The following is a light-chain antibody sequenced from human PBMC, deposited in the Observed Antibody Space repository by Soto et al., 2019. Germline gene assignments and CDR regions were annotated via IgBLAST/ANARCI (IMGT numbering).Light chain of an antibody. V-gene: IGLV2-11*01. CDR1: SSDVGGYNY. Sequence: QSALTQPRSVSGSPGQSVTISCTGTSSDVGGYNYVSWYQQHPGKAPKLVICDVSERPSGVPDRFSGSKSGNTASLTISGLQAEDEADYYCCSYAGSYTSSYVFRTGTKLTVL. CDR3: CSYAGSYTSSYV. J-gene: IGLJ1*01. CDR2: DVS.